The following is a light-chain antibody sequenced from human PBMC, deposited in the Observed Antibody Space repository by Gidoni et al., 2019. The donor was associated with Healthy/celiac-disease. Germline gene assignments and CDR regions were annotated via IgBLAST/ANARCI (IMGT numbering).Light chain of an antibody. CDR3: QQYNNWPPWT. Sequence: IAMKQSPATLSVSPGERATLSCRASQSVNSNLAWYQQKPGQAPRLLIHGASTRATSIPARFSGSGSGTEFTLTISSLQSEDFAVYYCQQYNNWPPWTFXQXTKVEIK. CDR2: GAS. V-gene: IGKV3-15*01. J-gene: IGKJ1*01. CDR1: QSVNSN.